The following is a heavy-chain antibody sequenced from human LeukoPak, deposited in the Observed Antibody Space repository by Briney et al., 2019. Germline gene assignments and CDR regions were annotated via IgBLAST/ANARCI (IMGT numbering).Heavy chain of an antibody. CDR2: IYHSGST. CDR1: GYSISSGYY. CDR3: AGSEDSGSYYEASSYDY. J-gene: IGHJ4*02. Sequence: SETLSLTCTVSGYSISSGYYWGWIRQPPGKGLEWIGSIYHSGSTYYNPSLKSRVTISVDTSKNQFSLKLGSVTAADTAVYYCAGSEDSGSYYEASSYDYWGQGTLVTVSS. D-gene: IGHD1-26*01. V-gene: IGHV4-38-2*02.